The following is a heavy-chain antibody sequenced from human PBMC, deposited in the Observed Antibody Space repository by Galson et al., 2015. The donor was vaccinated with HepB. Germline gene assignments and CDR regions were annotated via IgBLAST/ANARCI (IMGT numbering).Heavy chain of an antibody. CDR3: ARPLTTVTPEDY. CDR2: IYPGDSDT. V-gene: IGHV5-51*01. J-gene: IGHJ4*02. CDR1: GYNFTSYW. Sequence: QSGAEVKKPGESLKISCKGSGYNFTSYWIGWVRQMPGKGLEWMGIIYPGDSDTRYSPSFQSQVTIPADKSINTAYLQWSSLKASDTAIYYCARPLTTVTPEDYWGQGTLVTVS. D-gene: IGHD4-17*01.